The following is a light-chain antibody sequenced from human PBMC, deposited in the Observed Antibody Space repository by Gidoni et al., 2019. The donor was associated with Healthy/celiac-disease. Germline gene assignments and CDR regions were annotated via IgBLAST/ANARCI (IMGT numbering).Light chain of an antibody. CDR2: GAS. CDR3: QQYGSCPWT. Sequence: EIVLTQSPGTLSLSPGERATLSCRASQSVSSSYVAWYQQKPGQAPRLLIYGASSRATGIPDRFSGSGSGTDFTLTISRLEPEDFAVYYCQQYGSCPWTFGQGTKVEIK. J-gene: IGKJ1*01. CDR1: QSVSSSY. V-gene: IGKV3-20*01.